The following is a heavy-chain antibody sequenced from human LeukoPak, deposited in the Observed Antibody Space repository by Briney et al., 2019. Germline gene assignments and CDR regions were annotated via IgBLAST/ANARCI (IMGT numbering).Heavy chain of an antibody. CDR2: MNTNSGNT. CDR3: ARGGDIAVVPAAMVGP. Sequence: GASVKVSCKASGYTFTSYDINWVRQAPDQGLGGRGGMNTNSGNTGHARKFQGRLTMTRDTSTNTAYMELSSLRSEDTAVYYCARGGDIAVVPAAMVGPWGQGTLVTVSS. D-gene: IGHD2-2*01. J-gene: IGHJ5*02. CDR1: GYTFTSYD. V-gene: IGHV1-8*01.